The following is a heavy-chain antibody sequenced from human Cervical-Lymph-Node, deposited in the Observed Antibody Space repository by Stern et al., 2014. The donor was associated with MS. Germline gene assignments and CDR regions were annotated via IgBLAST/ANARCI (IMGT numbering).Heavy chain of an antibody. CDR1: GYNFNSYW. CDR3: ASLRSYGYSREALDI. J-gene: IGHJ3*02. D-gene: IGHD5-18*01. Sequence: EVQLGQSGAQVKKPGESLKISCKGSGYNFNSYWIAWVPQMPGKGLDCMGIIFPGDSDPRYSPSFQGQVTFAADKSISTAYVQWSSLKASDTAMYYCASLRSYGYSREALDIWGPGTMVIVSS. V-gene: IGHV5-51*03. CDR2: IFPGDSDP.